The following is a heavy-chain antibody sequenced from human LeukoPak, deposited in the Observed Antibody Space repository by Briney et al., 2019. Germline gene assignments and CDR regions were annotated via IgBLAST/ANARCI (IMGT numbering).Heavy chain of an antibody. Sequence: HPGGSLRLSCAASGFTFGSPWMHWVRQAPGKGLVWVSRINSDGSATAYADSVKGRFTISRDNAENTLYLQMNNLRAEDTAVYYCARDFGGSRDYWGQGTLVTVSS. D-gene: IGHD3-10*01. V-gene: IGHV3-74*01. J-gene: IGHJ4*02. CDR3: ARDFGGSRDY. CDR2: INSDGSAT. CDR1: GFTFGSPW.